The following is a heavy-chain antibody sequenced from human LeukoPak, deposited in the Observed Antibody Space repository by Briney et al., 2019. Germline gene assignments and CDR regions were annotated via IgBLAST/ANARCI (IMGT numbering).Heavy chain of an antibody. Sequence: SETLSLTCTVSGGSISSSSYYWGWIRQPPGTGLEWIGSIYYSGSTYYNPSLKSRVTISVDTSKKQFSLKLSSVTAADTAVYYCASYYDILTGYYIFDYWGQGTLVTVSS. CDR1: GGSISSSSYY. CDR3: ASYYDILTGYYIFDY. CDR2: IYYSGST. J-gene: IGHJ4*02. D-gene: IGHD3-9*01. V-gene: IGHV4-39*07.